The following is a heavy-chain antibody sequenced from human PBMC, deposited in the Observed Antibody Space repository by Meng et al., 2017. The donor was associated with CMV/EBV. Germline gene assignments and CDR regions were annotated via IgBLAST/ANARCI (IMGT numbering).Heavy chain of an antibody. CDR2: INHSGST. J-gene: IGHJ5*02. V-gene: IGHV4-34*01. CDR1: GGSFSGYY. Sequence: GSLRLSCAVYGGSFSGYYWSWIRQPPGKGLEWIGEINHSGSTNYNPSLKSRVTISVDTSQNQFSLKLSSVTAADTAVYSGSRASYYDFWSGRAVRFDPWGQGTLVTVSS. D-gene: IGHD3-3*01. CDR3: SRASYYDFWSGRAVRFDP.